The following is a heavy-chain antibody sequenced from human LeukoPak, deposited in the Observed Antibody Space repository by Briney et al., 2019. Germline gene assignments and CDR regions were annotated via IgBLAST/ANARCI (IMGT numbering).Heavy chain of an antibody. V-gene: IGHV3-74*01. Sequence: GGSLRLSCAASGFTFSSYWMHWVRQAPGKGLVWVSRINSDGSSTSYADSVKGRFTISRDNAKNTLYLQMNSLRAEDTAVYYCARANYDILTAYQYYFDYWGQGTLVTVSS. CDR2: INSDGSST. D-gene: IGHD3-9*01. CDR1: GFTFSSYW. CDR3: ARANYDILTAYQYYFDY. J-gene: IGHJ4*02.